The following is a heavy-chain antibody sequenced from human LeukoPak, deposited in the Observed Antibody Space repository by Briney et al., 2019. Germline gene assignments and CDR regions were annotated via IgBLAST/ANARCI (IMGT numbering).Heavy chain of an antibody. CDR3: ARSHYSSSWFDY. CDR1: GGSFSGYY. J-gene: IGHJ4*02. CDR2: INHSGST. V-gene: IGHV4-34*01. D-gene: IGHD6-13*01. Sequence: PSETLSLTCAVYGGSFSGYYWSWIRQPPGKGLEWIGEINHSGSTNYNPSLKSRVTISVDTSKNQFSLKLSSVTAADTAVYYCARSHYSSSWFDYWGQGTLVTVSS.